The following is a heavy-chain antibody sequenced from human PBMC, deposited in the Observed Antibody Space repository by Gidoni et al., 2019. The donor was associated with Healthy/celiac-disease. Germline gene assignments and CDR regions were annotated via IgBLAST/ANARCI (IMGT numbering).Heavy chain of an antibody. D-gene: IGHD6-19*01. CDR1: GFTVSNNY. J-gene: IGHJ4*02. CDR2: IYSGGST. CDR3: ASSVAGTGLDY. V-gene: IGHV3-66*01. Sequence: EVQLVESGGGLVHPGGSLRLSCAASGFTVSNNYMSWVRQAPGKGLEWVSVIYSGGSTYYADSVKGRFTISRDNSKNTLYLQMNSLRAEDTAVYYCASSVAGTGLDYWGQGTLVTVSS.